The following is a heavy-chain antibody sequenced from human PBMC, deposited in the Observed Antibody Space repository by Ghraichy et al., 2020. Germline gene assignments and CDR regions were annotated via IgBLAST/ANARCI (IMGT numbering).Heavy chain of an antibody. Sequence: LSLTCTVSGGSINSLYYWGWIRQSPGKGLEWIGSMYHDGHTYYSPSIKSRVTISVDMSKKQFSLKVDSVTATDTAVYFCASRVGDTANYYNGMDVWGQGTTVTVSS. CDR2: MYHDGHT. CDR3: ASRVGDTANYYNGMDV. CDR1: GGSINSLYY. D-gene: IGHD1-26*01. V-gene: IGHV4-38-2*02. J-gene: IGHJ6*02.